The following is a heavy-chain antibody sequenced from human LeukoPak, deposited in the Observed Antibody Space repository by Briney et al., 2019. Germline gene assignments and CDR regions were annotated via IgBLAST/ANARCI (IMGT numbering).Heavy chain of an antibody. D-gene: IGHD6-19*01. V-gene: IGHV3-53*01. CDR3: ANRRWLVSSFDY. J-gene: IGHJ4*02. CDR1: GFTVSSNS. CDR2: IYSDNT. Sequence: PGGSLRLSCTVSGFTVSSNSMSWVRQAPGKGLEWVSFIYSDNTHYSDSVKGRFTISRDNSKNTLYLQMNSLRAEDTAVYYCANRRWLVSSFDYWGQGTLVTVSS.